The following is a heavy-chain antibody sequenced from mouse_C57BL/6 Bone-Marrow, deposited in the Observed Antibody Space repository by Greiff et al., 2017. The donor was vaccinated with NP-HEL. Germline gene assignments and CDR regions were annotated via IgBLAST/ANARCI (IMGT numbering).Heavy chain of an antibody. CDR3: ARHPIWYAMDY. Sequence: DVQLQESGGDLVKPGGSLKLSCAASGFTFSSYGMSWVRQTPDTRLEWVATISSGGSYTYYPDSVKGRFTISRDNAKNTLYLQMSSLKSEDTAMYYCARHPIWYAMDYWGQGTSVTVSS. J-gene: IGHJ4*01. CDR2: ISSGGSYT. V-gene: IGHV5-6*01. D-gene: IGHD1-1*02. CDR1: GFTFSSYG.